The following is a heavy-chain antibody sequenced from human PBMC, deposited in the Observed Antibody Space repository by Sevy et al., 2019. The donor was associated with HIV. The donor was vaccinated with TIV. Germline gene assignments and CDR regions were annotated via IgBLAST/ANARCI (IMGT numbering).Heavy chain of an antibody. J-gene: IGHJ4*02. D-gene: IGHD3-22*01. CDR1: GYSFTSHW. Sequence: GESLKISCKGSGYSFTSHWIGWVRHMPGKGLEWMGIIYPGDSVTRYSPSFQGQVTFSADKSISTAYLQWSSLKAADTAMYYCATSRSGYFDSSGYYIYWGQGTLVTVSS. CDR2: IYPGDSVT. V-gene: IGHV5-51*01. CDR3: ATSRSGYFDSSGYYIY.